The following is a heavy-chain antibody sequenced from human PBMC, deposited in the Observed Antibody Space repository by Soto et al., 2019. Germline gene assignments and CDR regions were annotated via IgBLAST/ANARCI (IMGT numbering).Heavy chain of an antibody. D-gene: IGHD3-16*01. Sequence: EVQLVESGGGLVQPGGSLRLSCAAAGFSFTSSWMYWVRQAPGKGLEWVAMINEVGSEKYDVALVRGRFTISKDNAKNSLYLEMDSLRAEDTAVYYCVTDYDAKGWGTYWGQGGLVTVSS. J-gene: IGHJ4*02. CDR1: GFSFTSSW. V-gene: IGHV3-7*04. CDR2: INEVGSEK. CDR3: VTDYDAKGWGTY.